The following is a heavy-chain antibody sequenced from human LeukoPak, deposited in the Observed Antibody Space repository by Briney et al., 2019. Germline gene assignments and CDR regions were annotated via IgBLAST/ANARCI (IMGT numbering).Heavy chain of an antibody. V-gene: IGHV4-59*01. Sequence: PETLSLTCTVSGGSISSYYWSWLRQPPGKGLEWIGYIYYSGSTNYNPSLKSRVTISVDTSKNQFSLKLSSVTAADTAVYYCASLDFWSGYLSLEGDAFDIWGQGTMVTVSS. D-gene: IGHD3-3*01. J-gene: IGHJ3*02. CDR1: GGSISSYY. CDR3: ASLDFWSGYLSLEGDAFDI. CDR2: IYYSGST.